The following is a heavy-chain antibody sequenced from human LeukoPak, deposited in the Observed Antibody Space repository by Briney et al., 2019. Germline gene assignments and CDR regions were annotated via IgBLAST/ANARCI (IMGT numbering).Heavy chain of an antibody. CDR1: GGSFSGYY. J-gene: IGHJ4*02. CDR2: INHSGST. CDR3: ARDRGIRGTVDY. V-gene: IGHV4-34*01. Sequence: SETLSLTCAVYGGSFSGYYWSWIRQPPGKGLEWIGEINHSGSTNYNPSLKSRVTISVDASKNQISLKLSSVTAADTAVYYCARDRGIRGTVDYWGQGTLVTVSS. D-gene: IGHD3-10*01.